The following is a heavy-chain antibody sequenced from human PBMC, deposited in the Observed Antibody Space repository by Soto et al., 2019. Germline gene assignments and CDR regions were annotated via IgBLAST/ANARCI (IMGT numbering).Heavy chain of an antibody. V-gene: IGHV5-51*01. J-gene: IGHJ5*02. Sequence: GESLKISCKGSGYSFTSYWIGWVRQMPGKGLEWMGIIHPGDSDIKYSPSFQGQVTISADNSISTAYLQWSSLKASDTAIYYCVRQSYTCGWSPWGQGTLVTVSS. CDR3: VRQSYTCGWSP. D-gene: IGHD6-19*01. CDR1: GYSFTSYW. CDR2: IHPGDSDI.